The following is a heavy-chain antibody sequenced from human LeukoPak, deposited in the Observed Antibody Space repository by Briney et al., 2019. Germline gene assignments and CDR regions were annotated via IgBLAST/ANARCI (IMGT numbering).Heavy chain of an antibody. Sequence: GGSLKLSCTASGFTFSSYAMNWVRQAPGQGLEWVSSGDSVGTTYYADSVKGRFTISRDNSKNPLSLQMNSLRAEDTAVYYCAKGSRIAARPTIWFDSWGQGTLVTVSS. CDR2: SGDSVGTT. CDR3: AKGSRIAARPTIWFDS. J-gene: IGHJ5*01. V-gene: IGHV3-23*01. D-gene: IGHD6-6*01. CDR1: GFTFSSYA.